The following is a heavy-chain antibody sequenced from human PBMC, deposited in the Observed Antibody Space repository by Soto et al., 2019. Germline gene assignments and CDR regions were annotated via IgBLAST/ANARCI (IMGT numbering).Heavy chain of an antibody. J-gene: IGHJ6*02. D-gene: IGHD3-10*01. CDR1: GGSISSGGYY. CDR3: ASFITMVRGVIKRADYGMDV. V-gene: IGHV4-31*03. CDR2: IYYSGST. Sequence: SETLSLTCTVSGGSISSGGYYWSWIRQHPGKGLEWIGYIYYSGSTYYNPSLKSRVTISVDTSKNQFSLKLSSVTAADTAVYYCASFITMVRGVIKRADYGMDVWGQGTTVTVSS.